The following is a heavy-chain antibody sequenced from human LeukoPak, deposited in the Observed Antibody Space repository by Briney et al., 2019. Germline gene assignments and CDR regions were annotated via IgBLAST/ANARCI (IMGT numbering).Heavy chain of an antibody. CDR3: AKDLGAYYYGSVLDY. CDR1: GFIFKSYS. D-gene: IGHD3-10*01. Sequence: GGSLRLSCAASGFIFKSYSMSWVRQAPGKGLEWVAFLRSDGNKRYYADSVKGRFTISRDSSKNTLFLQMNSLRAEDTALYYCAKDLGAYYYGSVLDYWGQGTLVTVSS. CDR2: LRSDGNKR. V-gene: IGHV3-30*02. J-gene: IGHJ4*02.